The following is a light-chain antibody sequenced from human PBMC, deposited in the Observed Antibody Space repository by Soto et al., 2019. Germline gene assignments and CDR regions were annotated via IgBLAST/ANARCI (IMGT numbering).Light chain of an antibody. V-gene: IGLV2-14*01. CDR3: SSYTSGSVL. CDR2: DVS. J-gene: IGLJ3*02. Sequence: QSALTQPASVSGSPGQSITVSCTGTSRDVGNYNFVSWYQQHPGKAPKVIIHDVSNRPSGVSDRFSASKSGNTASLTISGLQTEDEAVYFCSSYTSGSVLFGGGTKVTVL. CDR1: SRDVGNYNF.